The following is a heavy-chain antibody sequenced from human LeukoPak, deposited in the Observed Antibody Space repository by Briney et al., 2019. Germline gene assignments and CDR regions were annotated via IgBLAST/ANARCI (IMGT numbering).Heavy chain of an antibody. CDR1: GYTFTAYY. J-gene: IGHJ4*02. CDR3: ARSRDTSSQSAGY. D-gene: IGHD6-13*01. Sequence: ASVKVSCKASGYTFTAYYIHWVRQAPGQGLEWMGWFNPNSGGTSYEQKFQGRVTMTRDTSFNTAYMEVSGLTSDDTALYYCARSRDTSSQSAGYWGQGTLVTVSS. CDR2: FNPNSGGT. V-gene: IGHV1-2*02.